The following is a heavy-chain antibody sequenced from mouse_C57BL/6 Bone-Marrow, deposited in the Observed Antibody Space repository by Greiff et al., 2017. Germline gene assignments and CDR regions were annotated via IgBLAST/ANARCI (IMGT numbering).Heavy chain of an antibody. CDR2: IFPGSGST. D-gene: IGHD2-12*01. CDR3: ARSIYHSCYARDY. CDR1: GYTFTGYW. Sequence: QVQLKQSGAELMKPGASVKLSCKASGYTFTGYWIDWVKQRPGQGLEWIGEIFPGSGSTNYNEKFKGKATFTADTSSNTAYMQLSSLTTEDSAIYVCARSIYHSCYARDYWGQGTSVTVSS. J-gene: IGHJ4*01. V-gene: IGHV1-9*01.